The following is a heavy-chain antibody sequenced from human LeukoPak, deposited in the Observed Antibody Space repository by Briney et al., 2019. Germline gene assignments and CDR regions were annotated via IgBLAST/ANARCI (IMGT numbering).Heavy chain of an antibody. CDR1: GGSINIYY. V-gene: IGHV4-4*07. CDR3: ARDHSLTDYGMDV. D-gene: IGHD1-20*01. CDR2: IYSSGST. J-gene: IGHJ6*02. Sequence: SETLSLTCTVSGGSINIYYWSWIRQPAGKGLEWIGRIYSSGSTNYNPSLMSRVTMSVDTSKNQFSLNLSSATAADTAVYYCARDHSLTDYGMDVWGQGTTVTVSS.